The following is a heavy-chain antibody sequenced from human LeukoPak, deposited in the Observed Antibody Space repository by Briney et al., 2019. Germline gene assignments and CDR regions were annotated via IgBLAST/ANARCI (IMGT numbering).Heavy chain of an antibody. CDR3: ARDSGGDAFDI. CDR1: GFTFSSYD. Sequence: GGSLRLSCAASGFTFSSYDMHWVRHAPGKRQESVAVLWYDGSNKYYADSVKGRFTISRDNSKNKLYLQMNRRRAEDTAVYYCARDSGGDAFDIWGQGTMVTVSS. D-gene: IGHD3-16*01. J-gene: IGHJ3*02. V-gene: IGHV3-33*01. CDR2: LWYDGSNK.